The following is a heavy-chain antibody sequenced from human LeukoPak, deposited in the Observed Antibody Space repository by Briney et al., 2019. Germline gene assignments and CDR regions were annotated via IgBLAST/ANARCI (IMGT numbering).Heavy chain of an antibody. J-gene: IGHJ4*02. CDR2: IYYSGST. V-gene: IGHV4-59*01. CDR3: TRNYDSSGYTTFGY. Sequence: SETLSLTCTVSGGSISTYYWSWIRQPPGKGLEWIGHIYYSGSTNYNPSLKSRLTIAVDSSKNHFSLKLSSVTAADTAVYYCTRNYDSSGYTTFGYWGRGTLVTVSS. CDR1: GGSISTYY. D-gene: IGHD3-22*01.